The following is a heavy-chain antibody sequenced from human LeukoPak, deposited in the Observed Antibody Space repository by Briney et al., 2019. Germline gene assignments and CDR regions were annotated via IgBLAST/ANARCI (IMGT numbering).Heavy chain of an antibody. D-gene: IGHD2-21*02. V-gene: IGHV4-34*01. J-gene: IGHJ3*02. Sequence: SETLSLTCAVYGGSFSGYYWSWIRQPPGKGLEWIGEINHSGSTNYNPSLKSRVTISVDTSKNQFSLKLSSVTAADTAVYYCARDSGGDWNDAFDIWGQGTMVTVSS. CDR3: ARDSGGDWNDAFDI. CDR2: INHSGST. CDR1: GGSFSGYY.